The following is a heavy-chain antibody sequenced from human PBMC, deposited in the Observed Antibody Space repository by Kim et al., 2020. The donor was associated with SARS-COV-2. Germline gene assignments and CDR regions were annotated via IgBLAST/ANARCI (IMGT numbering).Heavy chain of an antibody. J-gene: IGHJ4*02. V-gene: IGHV3-23*01. D-gene: IGHD2-8*02. Sequence: GGSLRLSCAASGFSFTIYAMDWVRQAPGKGLEWVSTIGPGDGSTYYADSVKGRFTISRDNSKNTLYLQMNSLRAEDTAIYYCTGGGYWGQGTLVTLSS. CDR2: IGPGDGST. CDR3: TGGGY. CDR1: GFSFTIYA.